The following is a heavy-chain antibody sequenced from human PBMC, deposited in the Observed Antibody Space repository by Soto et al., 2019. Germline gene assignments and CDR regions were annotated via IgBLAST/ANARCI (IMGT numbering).Heavy chain of an antibody. V-gene: IGHV4-34*02. Sequence: QVQLQQWGPGLLKPSETLSLTCSVNGGSFSYYYWSWIRQSPGKGLEWIGEINHSGTINFNPSLKSRVTISIDTSENQLSLTLRSVTAADTAIYYCARSFRGVSLDWGQGTLVTVSS. D-gene: IGHD3-10*01. CDR3: ARSFRGVSLD. CDR1: GGSFSYYY. CDR2: INHSGTI. J-gene: IGHJ4*02.